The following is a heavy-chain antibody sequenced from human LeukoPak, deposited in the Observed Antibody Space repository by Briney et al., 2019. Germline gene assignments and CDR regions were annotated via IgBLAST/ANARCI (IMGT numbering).Heavy chain of an antibody. CDR1: GGSISSSSYY. CDR3: ASILTGLRVDWFDP. J-gene: IGHJ5*02. D-gene: IGHD3-9*01. CDR2: IYYSGST. Sequence: SETLSPTCTVSGGSISSSSYYWGSIRQPPGKGLEWIGSIYYSGSTYYNPSLKSRVTISVDTSKNQFSLKLSSVTAADTAVYYCASILTGLRVDWFDPWGQGTLVTVSS. V-gene: IGHV4-39*01.